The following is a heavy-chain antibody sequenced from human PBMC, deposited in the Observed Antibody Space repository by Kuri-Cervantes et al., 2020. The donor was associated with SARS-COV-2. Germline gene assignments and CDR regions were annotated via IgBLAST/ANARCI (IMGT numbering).Heavy chain of an antibody. D-gene: IGHD3-10*01. CDR1: GDSITIYY. V-gene: IGHV4-59*01. Sequence: SETLSLTCTVSGDSITIYYWSWIRQSPGKGLEWIGYISETGGTNYNPSLKSRVTVSVDISKNQFSLKMNSVNAAETAVYYCARGTTPVYVSGPLWFHLDLWGQGTLVTVSS. CDR3: ARGTTPVYVSGPLWFHLDL. CDR2: ISETGGT. J-gene: IGHJ5*02.